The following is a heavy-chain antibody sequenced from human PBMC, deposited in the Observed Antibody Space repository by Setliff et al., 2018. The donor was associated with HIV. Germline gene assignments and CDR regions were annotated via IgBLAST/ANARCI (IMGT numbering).Heavy chain of an antibody. Sequence: GASVKVSCKASGYTFTNYAIHWVRQAPGQRLEWMGWINPGNGNTKYSQKFQGRVTITRDTSATTAYMELSSLRSEDTAIFYCAREPIGGDDDFDIWGQGTMVTVSS. V-gene: IGHV1-3*01. CDR1: GYTFTNYA. D-gene: IGHD2-21*02. J-gene: IGHJ3*02. CDR3: AREPIGGDDDFDI. CDR2: INPGNGNT.